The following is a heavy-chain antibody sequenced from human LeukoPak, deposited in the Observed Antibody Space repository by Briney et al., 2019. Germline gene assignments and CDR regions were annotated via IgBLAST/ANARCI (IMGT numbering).Heavy chain of an antibody. CDR1: GFTFSSYG. V-gene: IGHV3-30*02. D-gene: IGHD1-1*01. Sequence: PGTSLRLSCVASGFTFSSYGMHWVRQAPGKGLEWVAFIRYDGSNKYYADSVKGRFTISRDNSKNTLYLQMNSLRAEDTAVYYCAKDWSRQLRRGYNFDYWGQGTLVTVSS. CDR2: IRYDGSNK. CDR3: AKDWSRQLRRGYNFDY. J-gene: IGHJ4*02.